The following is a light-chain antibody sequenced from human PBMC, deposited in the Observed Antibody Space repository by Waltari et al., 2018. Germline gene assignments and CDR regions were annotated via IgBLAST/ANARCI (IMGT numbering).Light chain of an antibody. CDR1: QSLSNS. Sequence: EIVLTQSPATLSLSPGERATLSCRASQSLSNSLDWYQQKPGQAPRLLIYGASNRATGIPARFSGSGSGTDFTLTIVSLEPEDFAIYYCLQRSSWPLAFGGGTKVEIK. J-gene: IGKJ4*01. CDR3: LQRSSWPLA. V-gene: IGKV3-11*01. CDR2: GAS.